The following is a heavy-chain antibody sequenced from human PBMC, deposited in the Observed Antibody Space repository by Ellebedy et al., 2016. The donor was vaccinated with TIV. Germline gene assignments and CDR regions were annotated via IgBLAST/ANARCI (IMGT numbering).Heavy chain of an antibody. Sequence: GGSLRLSXAASGFTFSRYWMHWVRQVPGKGLVWVSRIDNDGTRTDYADSVKGRFTISRDNAKSTLYLQMNSLRAEDSALYYCASGMVVLMTGTSDYWGQGTLVTVSS. D-gene: IGHD2-15*01. CDR2: IDNDGTRT. V-gene: IGHV3-74*01. J-gene: IGHJ4*02. CDR1: GFTFSRYW. CDR3: ASGMVVLMTGTSDY.